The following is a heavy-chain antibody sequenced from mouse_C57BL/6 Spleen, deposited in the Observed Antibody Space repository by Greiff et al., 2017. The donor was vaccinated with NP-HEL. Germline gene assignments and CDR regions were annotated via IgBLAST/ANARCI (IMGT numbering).Heavy chain of an antibody. Sequence: VQLQQPGAELVKPGASVKLSCKASGYTFTSYWMHWVKQRPGQGLEWIGMIHPNSGSTNYNEKFKSKATLTVDKSSSTAYMQLSSLTSEDSAVYYCAREGGYSVDYYALDYWGQGTSVTVSS. J-gene: IGHJ4*01. CDR3: AREGGYSVDYYALDY. D-gene: IGHD2-3*01. CDR1: GYTFTSYW. V-gene: IGHV1-64*01. CDR2: IHPNSGST.